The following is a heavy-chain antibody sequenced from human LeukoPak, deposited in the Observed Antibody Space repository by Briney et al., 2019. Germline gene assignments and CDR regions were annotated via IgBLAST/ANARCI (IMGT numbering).Heavy chain of an antibody. Sequence: SETLSLTCAVHGGSLSGYYWSWIRQPPGKGLEWIGEINYTGSTNYNPSLGSRVTISVDTSKNQLSLNLTAVTLATPTCDFCPRVLTVTRRVGRHGRFDPWGQGTLVTVSS. CDR3: PRVLTVTRRVGRHGRFDP. CDR2: INYTGST. D-gene: IGHD4-17*01. J-gene: IGHJ5*02. CDR1: GGSLSGYY. V-gene: IGHV4-34*01.